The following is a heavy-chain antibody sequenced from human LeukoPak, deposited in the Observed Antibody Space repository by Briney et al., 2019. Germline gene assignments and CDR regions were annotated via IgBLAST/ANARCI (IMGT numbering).Heavy chain of an antibody. CDR1: GGSISSGDYY. V-gene: IGHV4-30-4*01. CDR2: IYYSGST. J-gene: IGHJ5*02. CDR3: AREEGYCGGDCYSPWFDP. D-gene: IGHD2-21*02. Sequence: SETLSLTCTVSGGSISSGDYYWSWIRQPPGKGLEWIGYIYYSGSTYYNPSLKSRVTISVDTSKNQFSLKLSSVTAADTAVYYRAREEGYCGGDCYSPWFDPWGQGTLVTVSS.